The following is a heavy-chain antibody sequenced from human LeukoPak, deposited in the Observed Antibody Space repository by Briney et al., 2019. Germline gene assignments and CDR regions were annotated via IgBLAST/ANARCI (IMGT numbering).Heavy chain of an antibody. D-gene: IGHD3-3*01. V-gene: IGHV4-31*03. Sequence: SQTLSLTCTVSGGSISSGGYYWSWIRQHPGSGLEGIGYVYYSGSTFYHPSLKSRVIISVDTSKSQFSLKLSSVTAADTAVYYCASTWYPVTIFGVVIDYYYGMDVWGQGTTVTVSS. CDR2: VYYSGST. CDR1: GGSISSGGYY. CDR3: ASTWYPVTIFGVVIDYYYGMDV. J-gene: IGHJ6*02.